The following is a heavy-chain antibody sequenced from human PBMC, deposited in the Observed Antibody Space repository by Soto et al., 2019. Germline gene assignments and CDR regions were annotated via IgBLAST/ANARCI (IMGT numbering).Heavy chain of an antibody. CDR3: ARGDSYGYVTFDY. V-gene: IGHV4-59*01. CDR1: GGSITSYY. CDR2: SYYSGST. J-gene: IGHJ4*02. Sequence: QVQLQESGPGLVKPSETLSLTCTVSGGSITSYYWSWIRQPPGKGLEWIGYSYYSGSTNYNPSLESRGTISVDTSKNQFSLKLRSVTAADPAVYYCARGDSYGYVTFDYWGQGTLVTVSS. D-gene: IGHD5-18*01.